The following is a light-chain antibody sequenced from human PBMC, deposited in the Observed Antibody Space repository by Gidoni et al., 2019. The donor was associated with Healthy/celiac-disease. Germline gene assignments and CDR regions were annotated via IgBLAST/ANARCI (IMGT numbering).Light chain of an antibody. J-gene: IGKJ5*01. CDR3: QQSYSTPIT. V-gene: IGKV1-39*01. CDR2: AAS. Sequence: DIQMTQSPSSLSASVGDRVTITCRVSKSISSYLNWYQQKPGKAPKLLIYAASSLQSGVPSRFSGSGSGTDFTLTISSLQPEDFATYYCQQSYSTPITFGQGTRLEIK. CDR1: KSISSY.